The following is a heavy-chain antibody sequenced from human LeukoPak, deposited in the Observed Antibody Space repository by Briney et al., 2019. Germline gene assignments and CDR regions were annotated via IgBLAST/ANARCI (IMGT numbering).Heavy chain of an antibody. J-gene: IGHJ4*02. CDR2: SYYNGNT. CDR3: ARASYSYDINGWVPFDY. Sequence: PSETLSLTCTVSGGSITNYYWSWIRQPPGKGLEWIGFSYYNGNTNYNPSLKSRVTISGDTSKNQLSLRLSSVTAADTAVYYCARASYSYDINGWVPFDYWGQGTLVTVSS. V-gene: IGHV4-59*08. CDR1: GGSITNYY. D-gene: IGHD3-22*01.